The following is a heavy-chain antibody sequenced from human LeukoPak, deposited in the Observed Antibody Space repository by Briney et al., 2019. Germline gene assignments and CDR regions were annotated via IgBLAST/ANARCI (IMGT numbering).Heavy chain of an antibody. CDR3: ARRNSSGWYTSHFDY. V-gene: IGHV4-39*07. CDR1: GGSISSSSYY. CDR2: IYYSGST. D-gene: IGHD6-19*01. J-gene: IGHJ4*02. Sequence: PSETLSLTCTVSGGSISSSSYYWGWIRQPPGKGLEWIGSIYYSGSTNYNPSLKSRVTISVDTSKIQFSLKLSSVTAADTAVYYCARRNSSGWYTSHFDYWGQGTLVTVSS.